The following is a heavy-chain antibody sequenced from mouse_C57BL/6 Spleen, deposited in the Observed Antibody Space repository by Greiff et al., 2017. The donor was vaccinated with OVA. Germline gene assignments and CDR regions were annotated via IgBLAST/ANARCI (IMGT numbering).Heavy chain of an antibody. CDR1: GYTFTDYY. Sequence: QVQLKQSGAELVRPGASVKLSCKASGYTFTDYYINWVKQRPGQGLEWIARIYPGSGNTYYNEKFKGKATLTAEKSSSTAYMQLSSLTSEDSAVYFCAREGYDYDYFDYWGQGTTLTVSS. J-gene: IGHJ2*01. CDR2: IYPGSGNT. D-gene: IGHD2-4*01. CDR3: AREGYDYDYFDY. V-gene: IGHV1-76*01.